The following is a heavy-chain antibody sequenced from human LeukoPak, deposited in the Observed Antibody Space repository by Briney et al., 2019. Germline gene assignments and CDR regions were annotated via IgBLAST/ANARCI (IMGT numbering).Heavy chain of an antibody. D-gene: IGHD5-18*01. CDR1: GFTFSGSA. CDR3: TTPLRYSYGFE. Sequence: GGSLRLSCAASGFTFSGSAMHWVRQASGKGLEWVGRIRSKANSYATAYAASVKGRFTISRDDSKNTAYLQMNSLKTEDTAVYYCTTPLRYSYGFEWGQGTLVTVPS. CDR2: IRSKANSYAT. J-gene: IGHJ4*02. V-gene: IGHV3-73*01.